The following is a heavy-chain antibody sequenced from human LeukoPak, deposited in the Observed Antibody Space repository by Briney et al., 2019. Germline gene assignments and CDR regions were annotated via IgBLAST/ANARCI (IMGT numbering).Heavy chain of an antibody. V-gene: IGHV1-2*02. D-gene: IGHD6-19*01. CDR3: ARAPSSGWYFDY. Sequence: ASVKVSCKASGYTFTGYYMHWVRQAPGQGLEWMGWINPNSGGTNYAQKFQGRVTMTRDTSISTAYMELSRLRSDDTAVYYCARAPSSGWYFDYWGQGTLVTVSS. J-gene: IGHJ4*02. CDR2: INPNSGGT. CDR1: GYTFTGYY.